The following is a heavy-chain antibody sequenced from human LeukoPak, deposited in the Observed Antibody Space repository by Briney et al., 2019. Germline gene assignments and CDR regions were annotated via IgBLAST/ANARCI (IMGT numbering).Heavy chain of an antibody. Sequence: QPGRSLRLSCAGSGFTFGGYGMHWFRQTPGKGLEWVAVIAYDGSRAFCADSVKGRFTISRDNSKNTMSVQMDDLRAEDTAVYYCTRYNNDHFDYWGQGTLVTVSS. CDR1: GFTFGGYG. V-gene: IGHV3-33*01. CDR3: TRYNNDHFDY. J-gene: IGHJ4*02. CDR2: IAYDGSRA. D-gene: IGHD1-14*01.